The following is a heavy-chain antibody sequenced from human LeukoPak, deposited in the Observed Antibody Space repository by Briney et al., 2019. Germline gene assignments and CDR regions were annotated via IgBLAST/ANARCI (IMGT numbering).Heavy chain of an antibody. V-gene: IGHV3-23*01. Sequence: GGSLRLSCAASGFTFSSYGMHWVRQAPGKGLEWVSAISSSGDTTYYADSVKGRFTISRDNSKNTLYLQMNSLRAEDTAVYYCAKDSQPLQLRFFDCWGQGTLVTVSS. CDR3: AKDSQPLQLRFFDC. J-gene: IGHJ4*02. CDR1: GFTFSSYG. CDR2: ISSSGDTT. D-gene: IGHD1-1*01.